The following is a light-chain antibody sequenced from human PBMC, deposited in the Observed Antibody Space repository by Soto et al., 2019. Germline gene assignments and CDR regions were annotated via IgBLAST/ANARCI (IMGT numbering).Light chain of an antibody. V-gene: IGKV1-27*01. CDR3: QRYNNVPRT. Sequence: DIQMTQSPSSLSASVGDRVTITCRASQAISNYLAWYQQRPGQPPRLMIYDASTLQSGVTSRFSGSRSGTDCTLTITNLQPEDVATYYCQRYNNVPRTFGQGTKVQIK. J-gene: IGKJ1*01. CDR2: DAS. CDR1: QAISNY.